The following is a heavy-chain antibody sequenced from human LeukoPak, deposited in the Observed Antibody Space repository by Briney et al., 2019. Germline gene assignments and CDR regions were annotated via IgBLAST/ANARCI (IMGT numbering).Heavy chain of an antibody. D-gene: IGHD4-17*01. V-gene: IGHV3-30*04. CDR2: IANDGKDK. CDR3: AGDRKYGAAVYDFDY. Sequence: GRSLRLSCAASGFTFSTYPMHWVRQAPGKGLEWVAVIANDGKDKHYADSVKGRFTISRDNSKNTLYLQMNSLRGEDTAVYHCAGDRKYGAAVYDFDYWGQGTLVTVSS. J-gene: IGHJ4*02. CDR1: GFTFSTYP.